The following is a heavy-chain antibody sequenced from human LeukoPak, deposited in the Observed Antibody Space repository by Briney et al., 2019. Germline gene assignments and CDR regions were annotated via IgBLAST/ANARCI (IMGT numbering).Heavy chain of an antibody. V-gene: IGHV4-30-4*01. CDR2: MYYSGRT. CDR1: GGSFSSGDYY. D-gene: IGHD3-22*01. J-gene: IGHJ5*02. CDR3: ARPYYYDSRIDP. Sequence: SQTLSLTCTVAGGSFSSGDYYWRWIRLPPGKVLEWIASMYYSGRTYYNPSLKSHVSMSADTSKNQLPLKLSSVTAEDPAVYYCARPYYYDSRIDPWGQGILATVSS.